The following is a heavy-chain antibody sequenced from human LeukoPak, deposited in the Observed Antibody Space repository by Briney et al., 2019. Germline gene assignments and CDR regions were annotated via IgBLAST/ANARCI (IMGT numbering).Heavy chain of an antibody. CDR1: GGSISSSSYY. CDR2: IYYSGST. V-gene: IGHV4-39*01. J-gene: IGHJ4*02. D-gene: IGHD6-13*01. Sequence: SETLSLTCTVSGGSISSSSYYWGWIRQPPGKGLEWIGSIYYSGSTYYNPSLKSRVTISVDTSKNQFSLKLSSVTAADTAVYYCARHPAQNSSSWYLLPQDKYYFDYWGQGTLVTVSS. CDR3: ARHPAQNSSSWYLLPQDKYYFDY.